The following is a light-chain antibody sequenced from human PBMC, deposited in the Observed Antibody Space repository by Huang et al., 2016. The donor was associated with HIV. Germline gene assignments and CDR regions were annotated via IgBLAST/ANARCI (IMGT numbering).Light chain of an antibody. J-gene: IGKJ3*01. CDR3: QQYDSSPFT. CDR2: WAS. Sequence: DIVMTQSPDSLAVSLGERANINCKSSQTILHDSDSRNYLAWYQQKPGQPPKLLIHWASIRKSGVPDRFIGSGSGTDFTLTISSLQAEDVAVYYCQQYDSSPFTFGPGTNVDI. V-gene: IGKV4-1*01. CDR1: QTILHDSDSRNY.